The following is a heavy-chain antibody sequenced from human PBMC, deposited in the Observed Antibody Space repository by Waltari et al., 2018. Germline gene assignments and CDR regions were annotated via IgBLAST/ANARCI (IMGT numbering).Heavy chain of an antibody. CDR3: ARAVGTSCYTNY. CDR2: IKQDGSEK. Sequence: EVQLVESGGGLVQPGGSLRLSCAASGFTFSSYWMSWVRQAPGEVLEWVANIKQDGSEKYYVDSVKGRFTISRDNAKNSLDLQMNSLRAEDTAVYYCARAVGTSCYTNYWGQGTLVTVSS. V-gene: IGHV3-7*01. D-gene: IGHD2-2*02. J-gene: IGHJ4*02. CDR1: GFTFSSYW.